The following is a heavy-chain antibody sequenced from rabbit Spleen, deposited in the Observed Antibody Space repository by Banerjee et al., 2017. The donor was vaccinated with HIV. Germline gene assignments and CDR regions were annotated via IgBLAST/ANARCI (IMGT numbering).Heavy chain of an antibody. CDR3: ARDLVAVIGWNFNL. CDR1: GFSFSSGYY. J-gene: IGHJ4*01. CDR2: INIVTGKS. Sequence: QSLEESGGDLVKPGTSLTLTCKASGFSFSSGYYMCWVRQAPGKGLEWIACINIVTGKSVYASWALGRFIMSRTSSTTVTLQMTSLTVADTATYFCARDLVAVIGWNFNLWGQGTLVTVS. V-gene: IGHV1S40*01. D-gene: IGHD1-1*01.